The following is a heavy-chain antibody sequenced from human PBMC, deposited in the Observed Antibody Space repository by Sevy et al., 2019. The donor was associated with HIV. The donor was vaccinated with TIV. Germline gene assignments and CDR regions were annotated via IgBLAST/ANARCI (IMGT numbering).Heavy chain of an antibody. CDR1: GFIVNDKY. CDR3: VSLFLSYRSGWSYFDY. V-gene: IGHV3-66*02. Sequence: GGSLRLSCAISGFIVNDKYIIWVRQAPGKGLEWVSVIFSSGSTYYADSAKGRFTISRDNSKNTVYLQMNSVRAEDTAVYYCVSLFLSYRSGWSYFDYWGQGTLVTASS. CDR2: IFSSGST. J-gene: IGHJ4*02. D-gene: IGHD6-19*01.